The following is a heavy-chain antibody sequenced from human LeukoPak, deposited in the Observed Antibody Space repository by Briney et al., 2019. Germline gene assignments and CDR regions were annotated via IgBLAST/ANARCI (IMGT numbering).Heavy chain of an antibody. J-gene: IGHJ4*02. D-gene: IGHD2-21*01. V-gene: IGHV3-23*01. CDR3: ARDVAYSAFDY. CDR1: GFTFSSYA. Sequence: PGGSLRLSCAASGFTFSSYAMHWVRQAPGKGLEWLSGISPRGGGTYYADSVKGRFTISRDNSKNSFYLQMSSLRAEDTGVFYCARDVAYSAFDYWGQGTLVTVSS. CDR2: ISPRGGGT.